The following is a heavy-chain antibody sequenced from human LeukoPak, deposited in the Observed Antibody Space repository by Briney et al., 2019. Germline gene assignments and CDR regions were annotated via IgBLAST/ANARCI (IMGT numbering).Heavy chain of an antibody. J-gene: IGHJ5*02. CDR2: TRHDDSDK. V-gene: IGHV3-30*02. CDR3: AKDMRSGWCNWFDP. D-gene: IGHD6-19*01. Sequence: PGGSLRLSCAASGFTFNDYGMHWVRQAPGKGLEWVAFTRHDDSDKQYGDSVKGRFTISRDNSRNTLYLQMNSLRPEDTAVCFCAKDMRSGWCNWFDPWGQGTLVTVSS. CDR1: GFTFNDYG.